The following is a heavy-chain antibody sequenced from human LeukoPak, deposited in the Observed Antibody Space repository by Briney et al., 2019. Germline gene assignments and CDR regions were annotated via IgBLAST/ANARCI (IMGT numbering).Heavy chain of an antibody. J-gene: IGHJ5*02. CDR1: GFTFSNAW. CDR3: ATDFYDST. Sequence: GGSLRLSCATTGFTFSNAWMNWVRQAPGKGLEWVGRIRSNSDGGTIDYAAPVKGRFTLSRDDSKTTLYLQMNSLQTEDTAVYYCATDFYDSTWGQGTLVTVSS. CDR2: IRSNSDGGTI. V-gene: IGHV3-15*07. D-gene: IGHD3-22*01.